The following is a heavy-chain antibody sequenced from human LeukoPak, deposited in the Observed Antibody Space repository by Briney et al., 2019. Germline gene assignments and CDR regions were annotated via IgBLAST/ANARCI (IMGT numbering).Heavy chain of an antibody. V-gene: IGHV3-48*04. CDR1: GFTFSRLS. D-gene: IGHD3-10*02. CDR2: ISSSSSTI. J-gene: IGHJ6*04. Sequence: GGSLRLSCAASGFTFSRLSMNWVRQAPGKGLEWLSYISSSSSTIYYADSVKGRFTISRDNAKNSLYLQMNSLRAEDTAVYYCAELGITMIGGVWGKGTTVTISS. CDR3: AELGITMIGGV.